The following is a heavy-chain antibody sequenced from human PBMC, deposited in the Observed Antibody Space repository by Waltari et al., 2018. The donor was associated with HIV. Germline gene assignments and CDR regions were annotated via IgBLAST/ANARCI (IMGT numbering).Heavy chain of an antibody. CDR1: GFTFSNYG. CDR3: VKEHQYSHTWYSYYGMDV. D-gene: IGHD6-13*01. CDR2: IRGSGGNT. J-gene: IGHJ6*02. Sequence: EVQLLESGGGLVQTGGSLRLSCAASGFTFSNYGMNWVRPAPGKGLEWVSAIRGSGGNTYYADSLKGRFTISRDNSKNTLYLQMNSRRAEDTAVYFCVKEHQYSHTWYSYYGMDVWGQGTTVTVSS. V-gene: IGHV3-23*01.